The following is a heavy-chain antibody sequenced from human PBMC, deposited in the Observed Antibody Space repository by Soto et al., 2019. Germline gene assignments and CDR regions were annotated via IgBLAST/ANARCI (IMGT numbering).Heavy chain of an antibody. J-gene: IGHJ6*04. CDR3: ARYKSNYYYGMDV. CDR1: GGSISSYY. D-gene: IGHD1-20*01. V-gene: IGHV4-59*01. CDR2: IYYRGIT. Sequence: QVQLQESGPGLVKPSETLSLTCTVSGGSISSYYWSWIRQPPGKGLEWIGYIYYRGITNYNPSLKSRVTISVDTSKNQFTRKLSSVTAADTAVYYWARYKSNYYYGMDVWGKGTTVTVSS.